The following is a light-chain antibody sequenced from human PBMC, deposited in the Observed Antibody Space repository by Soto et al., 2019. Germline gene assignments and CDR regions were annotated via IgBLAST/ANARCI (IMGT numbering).Light chain of an antibody. CDR2: EVS. CDR3: SSYGGSNNYV. CDR1: SSDVGGYKY. V-gene: IGLV2-8*01. J-gene: IGLJ1*01. Sequence: QSALTQPPSASGSPGQSVTISCTGTSSDVGGYKYVSWYQQHPGKAPKLMIYEVSKRPSGVPDRFSGSKSGNTASQTVSGLQAEDEADYYCSSYGGSNNYVFGTGTKLTVL.